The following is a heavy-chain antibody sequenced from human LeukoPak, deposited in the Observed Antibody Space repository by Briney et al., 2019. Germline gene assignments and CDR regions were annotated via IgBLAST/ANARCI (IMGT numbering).Heavy chain of an antibody. Sequence: SVKVSCKASGGTFSSYAISWGRQDPGQGLEWMGRNIPIFGIANYAQKFQGRVTITADKSTSTAYMELSSLRSEDTAVYYCARAGYYDSSGYLLPRHFDYWGQGTLVTVSS. CDR2: NIPIFGIA. D-gene: IGHD3-22*01. V-gene: IGHV1-69*04. J-gene: IGHJ4*02. CDR1: GGTFSSYA. CDR3: ARAGYYDSSGYLLPRHFDY.